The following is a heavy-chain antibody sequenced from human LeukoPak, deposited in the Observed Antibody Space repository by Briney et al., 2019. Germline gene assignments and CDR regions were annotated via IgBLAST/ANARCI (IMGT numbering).Heavy chain of an antibody. CDR2: IYYSGTT. D-gene: IGHD6-13*01. J-gene: IGHJ6*03. CDR1: GGSINSRSYY. V-gene: IGHV4-39*07. CDR3: ARGYRQQLVLYYYYMDV. Sequence: SETLSLTCTVSGGSINSRSYYWGWIRQPPGKGLEWIGSIYYSGTTYYNPSLRSRVTISVDTSKSQFSLKLSSVTAADTVVYYCARGYRQQLVLYYYYMDVWGKGTTVTVSS.